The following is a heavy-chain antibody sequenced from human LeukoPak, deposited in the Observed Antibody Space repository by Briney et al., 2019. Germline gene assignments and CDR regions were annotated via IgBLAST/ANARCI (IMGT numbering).Heavy chain of an antibody. V-gene: IGHV4-30-2*01. Sequence: PSETLSLTCTVSGGSISSGGYYWSWIRQPPGKGLEWIGYIYHSGSTNYNPSLKSRVTISVDKSKNQFSLNLNSVTAADTAVYYCAREGDPTGSYYNYWGQGILVTVSS. CDR1: GGSISSGGYY. D-gene: IGHD3-10*01. CDR2: IYHSGST. J-gene: IGHJ4*02. CDR3: AREGDPTGSYYNY.